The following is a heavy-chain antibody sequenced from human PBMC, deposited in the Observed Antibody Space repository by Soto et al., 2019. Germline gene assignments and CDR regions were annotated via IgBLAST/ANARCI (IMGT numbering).Heavy chain of an antibody. CDR3: ARLTVVTRLQFCCFGMYV. J-gene: IGHJ6*02. Sequence: GESLKISCKGSGYSFTSYWIGWVRQMPGKGLEWMRIIYPGDSDTRYSPSFQGQVTISADKSISTAYLQWSSLKASDTAMYYCARLTVVTRLQFCCFGMYVWGQGITVTVS. D-gene: IGHD2-21*02. CDR1: GYSFTSYW. CDR2: IYPGDSDT. V-gene: IGHV5-51*01.